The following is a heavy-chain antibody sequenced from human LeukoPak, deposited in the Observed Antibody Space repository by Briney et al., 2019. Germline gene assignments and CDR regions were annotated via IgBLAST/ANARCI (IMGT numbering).Heavy chain of an antibody. CDR2: ISAYYGDT. Sequence: VASVKVSCKTSGYIFGHNGISWVRQAPGQGPEWVGWISAYYGDTKYAQKFQGRVTMTRDTSTSTVYMELRSLRSDDTAVYYCARGRAYGSGSYYAPDYYYYYGMDVWGQGTTVTVSS. CDR3: ARGRAYGSGSYYAPDYYYYYGMDV. D-gene: IGHD3-10*01. V-gene: IGHV1-18*01. J-gene: IGHJ6*02. CDR1: GYIFGHNG.